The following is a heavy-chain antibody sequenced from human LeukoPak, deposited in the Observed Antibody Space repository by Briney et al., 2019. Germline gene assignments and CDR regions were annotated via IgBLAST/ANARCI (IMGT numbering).Heavy chain of an antibody. CDR1: GFTFDDYG. CDR2: INWNGGGT. CDR3: AKAPVTSCRGAYCYPFDS. D-gene: IGHD2-21*01. Sequence: GGSLRLSCAASGFTFDDYGMSWVRQAPGKGLEWVSGINWNGGGTGYADSVKGRFTISRDNARNSLYLQMNSLRAEDAAVYFCAKAPVTSCRGAYCYPFDSWGQGTLVTVSS. V-gene: IGHV3-20*04. J-gene: IGHJ4*02.